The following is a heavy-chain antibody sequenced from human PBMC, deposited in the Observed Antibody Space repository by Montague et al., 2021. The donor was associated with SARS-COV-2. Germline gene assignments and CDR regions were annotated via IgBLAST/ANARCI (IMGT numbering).Heavy chain of an antibody. CDR2: THQWGGT. D-gene: IGHD3-22*01. CDR1: GGSITSENW. J-gene: IGHJ4*02. Sequence: SETLSLTCAVPGGSITSENWWSWVRQPPGKGLEWIAETHQWGGTNYNPSLRSRVTILLDNSKNQFSLKLLSVTAADTAFYYCARVDSSGPGEYWGQGILVSVSS. CDR3: ARVDSSGPGEY. V-gene: IGHV4-4*02.